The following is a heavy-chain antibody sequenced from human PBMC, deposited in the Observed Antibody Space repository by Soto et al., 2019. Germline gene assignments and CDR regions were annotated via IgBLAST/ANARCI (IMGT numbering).Heavy chain of an antibody. D-gene: IGHD3-9*01. V-gene: IGHV3-48*01. CDR3: ARDRNEGYFDWILVNFYYYGMDV. CDR1: GFTFSSYS. J-gene: IGHJ6*02. Sequence: EVQLVESGGGLVQPGGSLRLSCAASGFTFSSYSMNWVRQAPGKGLEWVSYISSSSSTIYYADSVKGRFTISRDNAKNSXXLXRXXLRAEDTAVDYCARDRNEGYFDWILVNFYYYGMDVWGQGTTVTVSS. CDR2: ISSSSSTI.